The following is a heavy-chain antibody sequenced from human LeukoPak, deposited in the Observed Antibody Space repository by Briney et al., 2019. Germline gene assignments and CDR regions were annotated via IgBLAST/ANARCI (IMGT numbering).Heavy chain of an antibody. CDR1: GGSVSNYY. V-gene: IGHV4-59*08. D-gene: IGHD5-24*01. CDR2: IYCSGDR. CDR3: ARQYGYNFNS. Sequence: SETLSLTCTVSGGSVSNYYWSWIRQPPRKGLEFIGYIYCSGDRNYNASLRSRVTISVDTSKSQFSLKLSSVTDADTAVYYCARQYGYNFNSWGQGALVTVSS. J-gene: IGHJ4*02.